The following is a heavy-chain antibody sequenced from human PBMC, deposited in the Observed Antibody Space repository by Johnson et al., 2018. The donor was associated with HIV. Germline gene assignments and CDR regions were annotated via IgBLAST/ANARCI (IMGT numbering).Heavy chain of an antibody. CDR1: GFTFSSYA. Sequence: QVQVVESGGGVVQPGGSLRLSCAGSGFTFSSYAMHWVRQAPGKGLEWVAFIRYEGSNKYYADSVKGRFTISRDNSKNTLYLQMNSLRAEDTAVFYCARGLWCRERSRLFDIWGQGTMVTVSS. CDR3: ARGLWCRERSRLFDI. D-gene: IGHD4/OR15-4a*01. J-gene: IGHJ3*02. CDR2: IRYEGSNK. V-gene: IGHV3-30*02.